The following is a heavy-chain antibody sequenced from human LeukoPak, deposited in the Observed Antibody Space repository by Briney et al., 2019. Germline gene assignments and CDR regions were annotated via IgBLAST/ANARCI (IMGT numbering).Heavy chain of an antibody. D-gene: IGHD1-7*01. Sequence: SETLSLTCAVYGGSFSGYYWSWIRQPPGKGLEWIGEINHSGSTNYNPSLKSRVTISVDTSKNQFSLKLSSVTAADTAVYYGARGVRSTGTGFFDDWGQGTLVTVSS. CDR2: INHSGST. CDR3: ARGVRSTGTGFFDD. J-gene: IGHJ4*02. V-gene: IGHV4-34*01. CDR1: GGSFSGYY.